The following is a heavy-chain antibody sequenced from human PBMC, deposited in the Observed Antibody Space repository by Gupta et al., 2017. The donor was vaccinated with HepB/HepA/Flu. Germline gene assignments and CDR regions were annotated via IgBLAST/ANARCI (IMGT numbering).Heavy chain of an antibody. CDR3: ARGIRPDPEELWLFDY. D-gene: IGHD3-10*01. CDR2: IWYDGSNK. V-gene: IGHV3-33*01. J-gene: IGHJ4*02. Sequence: QVQLVESGGGVVQPGRSLRLSCAASGFTFSGYGMHWVRQAPGKGLEWVAVIWYDGSNKYYADSVKGRFTISRDNSKNTLYLQMNSLRAEDTAVYYCARGIRPDPEELWLFDYWGQGTLVTVSS. CDR1: GFTFSGYG.